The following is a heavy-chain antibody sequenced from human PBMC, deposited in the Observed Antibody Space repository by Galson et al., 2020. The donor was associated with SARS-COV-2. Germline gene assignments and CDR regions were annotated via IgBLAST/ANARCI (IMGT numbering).Heavy chain of an antibody. CDR2: IYWDDDK. CDR1: GFSLSTSGVG. D-gene: IGHD3-16*01. CDR3: SLFYYDYQ. J-gene: IGHJ4*02. Sequence: KMSGPTLVKPTQTLTLTCTFSGFSLSTSGVGVGWIRQPPGKALEWLALIYWDDDKRYSPSLRSRLTITKDTSKNQVVLTVTNMDPVDSATYFCSLFYYDYQWGQGTLVTVSS. V-gene: IGHV2-5*02.